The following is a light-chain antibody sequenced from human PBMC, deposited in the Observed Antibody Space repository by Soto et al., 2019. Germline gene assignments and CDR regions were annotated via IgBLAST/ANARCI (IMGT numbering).Light chain of an antibody. J-gene: IGLJ2*01. CDR1: SSDVGSYNL. Sequence: QSALTQPASVSGSPGQSITISCTGTSSDVGSYNLVSWYQQHTGKAPKLMIYEGSKRPSGVSNRFSGSKSGNTASLTISGLQAEDEADYYCCSYAGSVVFGGGTQLTVL. CDR2: EGS. CDR3: CSYAGSVV. V-gene: IGLV2-23*01.